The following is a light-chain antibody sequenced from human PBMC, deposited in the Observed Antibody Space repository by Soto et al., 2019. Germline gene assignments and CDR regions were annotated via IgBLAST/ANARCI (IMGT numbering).Light chain of an antibody. J-gene: IGLJ1*01. CDR3: GSYTGSIYV. Sequence: QSALTQPRSVSGSPGQSITISCTGTSSDVGTYDFVSWYQQHPGKAPRLMIFDVSERPSGVPDRFSGSKSGNTASLTISGLQAEDEADYYCGSYTGSIYVFGTGTKLTVL. CDR1: SSDVGTYDF. V-gene: IGLV2-11*01. CDR2: DVS.